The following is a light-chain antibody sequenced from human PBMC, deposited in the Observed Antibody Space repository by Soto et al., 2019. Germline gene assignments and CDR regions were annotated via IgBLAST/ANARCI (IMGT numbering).Light chain of an antibody. V-gene: IGLV1-47*01. CDR2: RNN. CDR3: AAWDDSLSGWV. Sequence: QSVLTQPPSASGTPGQRVTISCSGSSSNIGSNYVYWYQHLPGTAPKLLIYRNNQRPSGVPDRLSGSKSGTSASQAISGLRSEDEADYYCAAWDDSLSGWVFGGGTKLTVL. CDR1: SSNIGSNY. J-gene: IGLJ3*02.